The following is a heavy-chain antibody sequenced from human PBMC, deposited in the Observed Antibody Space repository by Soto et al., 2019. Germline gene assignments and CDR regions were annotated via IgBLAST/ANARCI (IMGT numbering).Heavy chain of an antibody. CDR1: GGSISSGGYY. Sequence: QVQLQESGPGLVKPSQTLSLTCTVSGGSISSGGYYWSWIRQHTGKGLEWIGYIYYSGSTSYNPSLESRVTISVDRYRYQCSRFLSCVSVGGMVAYYCASSVTLWGQGTLGTVCS. V-gene: IGHV4-31*03. J-gene: IGHJ4*02. D-gene: IGHD2-15*01. CDR2: IYYSGST. CDR3: ASSVTL.